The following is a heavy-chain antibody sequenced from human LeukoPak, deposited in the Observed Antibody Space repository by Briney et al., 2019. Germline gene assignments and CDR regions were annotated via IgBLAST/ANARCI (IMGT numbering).Heavy chain of an antibody. D-gene: IGHD3-16*01. CDR3: ARGLRGVFGSY. CDR2: INHSGST. J-gene: IGHJ4*02. Sequence: PSETLPLTCAVYGGSFSGYYWSWIRQPPGKGLEWIGEINHSGSTNYNPSLKSRVTISVDTSKNQFSLKLSSVTAADTAVYYCARGLRGVFGSYWGQGTLVTVSS. CDR1: GGSFSGYY. V-gene: IGHV4-34*01.